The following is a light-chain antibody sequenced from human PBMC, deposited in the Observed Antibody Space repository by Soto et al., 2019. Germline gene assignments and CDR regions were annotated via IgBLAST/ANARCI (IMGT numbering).Light chain of an antibody. V-gene: IGKV1-27*01. Sequence: DIQMTQSPSSLSAPVGDRFTITCRASQVFHNYLAWYQQKQGKVLTLLIYPASTLPSGVPSRFSGSGSGTDFTLTISSLQPEDVATYYCQSYNSAPEITFGPGTTVDL. CDR1: QVFHNY. J-gene: IGKJ3*01. CDR3: QSYNSAPEIT. CDR2: PAS.